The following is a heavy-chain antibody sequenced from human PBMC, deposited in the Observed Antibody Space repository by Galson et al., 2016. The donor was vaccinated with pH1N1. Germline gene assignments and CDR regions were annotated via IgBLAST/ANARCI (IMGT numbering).Heavy chain of an antibody. V-gene: IGHV3-9*01. CDR2: ISWNRGAI. CDR1: GFTFDDYA. Sequence: SLRLSCAASGFTFDDYAMHWVRQVPGKGLEWVSGISWNRGAIDYAESVKGRFTISRDNAKNSLYLQMDSLRAEDTALYYCVKDRAFYYDSSGYDYAFDIWGQGTMVTVAS. CDR3: VKDRAFYYDSSGYDYAFDI. D-gene: IGHD3-22*01. J-gene: IGHJ3*02.